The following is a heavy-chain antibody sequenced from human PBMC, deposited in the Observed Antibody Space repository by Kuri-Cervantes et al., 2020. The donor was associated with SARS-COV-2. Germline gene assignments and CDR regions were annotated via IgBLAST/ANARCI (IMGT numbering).Heavy chain of an antibody. CDR1: GYTFTSYG. Sequence: ASVKVSCKASGYTFTSYGINWVRQATGQGLEWMGWMNPNSGNTGYAQKFQGRVTITRNTSISTAYMELSSLRSEDTAVYYCARGDRNYSSSWYGDAFDIWGQGTMVTVSS. J-gene: IGHJ3*02. CDR3: ARGDRNYSSSWYGDAFDI. V-gene: IGHV1-8*03. D-gene: IGHD6-13*01. CDR2: MNPNSGNT.